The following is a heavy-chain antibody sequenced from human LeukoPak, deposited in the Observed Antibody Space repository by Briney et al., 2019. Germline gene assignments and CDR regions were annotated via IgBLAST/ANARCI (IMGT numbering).Heavy chain of an antibody. CDR2: ISGSGGIT. J-gene: IGHJ4*02. Sequence: GGSLRLSCAASGFTFSTFAMSWVRQAPGRGLEWVSAISGSGGITFYADSVKGRFTISRDNSKNTLFLQMNSLRAEDTAVYYCVGSGSYSTYNHAITLYYFDYWGQGTLVTVSS. CDR3: VGSGSYSTYNHAITLYYFDY. D-gene: IGHD3-10*01. CDR1: GFTFSTFA. V-gene: IGHV3-23*01.